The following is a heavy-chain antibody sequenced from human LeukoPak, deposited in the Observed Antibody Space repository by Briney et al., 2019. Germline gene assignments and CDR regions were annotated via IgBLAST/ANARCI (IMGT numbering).Heavy chain of an antibody. CDR1: GGSISSGGYY. V-gene: IGHV4-31*03. CDR3: ARSRDGYMGDY. CDR2: IYYSGST. Sequence: PSETLSLTCTVPGGSISSGGYYWSWIRQHPGKGLEWIGYIYYSGSTYYNPSLKSRFTISVDTSKNQFSLKLSSVTAADTAVYYCARSRDGYMGDYWGQGTLVTVSS. D-gene: IGHD5-24*01. J-gene: IGHJ4*02.